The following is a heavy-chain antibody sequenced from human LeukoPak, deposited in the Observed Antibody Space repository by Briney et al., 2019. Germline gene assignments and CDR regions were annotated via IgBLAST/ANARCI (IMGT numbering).Heavy chain of an antibody. CDR3: ASGGDFGSGSYSFLDS. Sequence: PSESLSLTCTVSGVSISSYYWSWIRQPPGKGLEWIGYIYYSGSTNYNPSLKSRVTISVDTSKNQISLKLSSVTAADTAVYYCASGGDFGSGSYSFLDSWGQGTLVTVSS. CDR2: IYYSGST. CDR1: GVSISSYY. D-gene: IGHD3-10*01. V-gene: IGHV4-59*08. J-gene: IGHJ4*02.